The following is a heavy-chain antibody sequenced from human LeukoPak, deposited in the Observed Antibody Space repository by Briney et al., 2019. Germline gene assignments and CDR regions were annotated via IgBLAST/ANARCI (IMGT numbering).Heavy chain of an antibody. V-gene: IGHV3-21*01. D-gene: IGHD3-9*01. CDR2: ISSSSSYI. J-gene: IGHJ3*02. CDR3: ARGLITSISRIYYDIRSDAFDI. CDR1: GVSFSSYT. Sequence: PGGSLRLSCAASGVSFSSYTMNWVRQAPGKGLEWVSSISSSSSYIYYADSVKGRFTISRDNAKNSLYLQMNSLRAEDTAVYYCARGLITSISRIYYDIRSDAFDIWGQGTMVTVSS.